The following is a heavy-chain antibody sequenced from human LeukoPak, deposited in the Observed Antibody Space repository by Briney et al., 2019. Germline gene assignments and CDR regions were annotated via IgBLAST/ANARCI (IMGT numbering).Heavy chain of an antibody. CDR3: VKGDNNILTGYYNSFDY. Sequence: GGSLRLSCAASGFSFSNAWMNWVRQAPGKGLEWVSTISASGISTYYADSVKGRFTISRDNSRDTLYLQMSSLRAEDTALYYCVKGDNNILTGYYNSFDYWGQGTLVAVSS. J-gene: IGHJ4*02. CDR1: GFSFSNAW. V-gene: IGHV3-23*01. CDR2: ISASGIST. D-gene: IGHD3-9*01.